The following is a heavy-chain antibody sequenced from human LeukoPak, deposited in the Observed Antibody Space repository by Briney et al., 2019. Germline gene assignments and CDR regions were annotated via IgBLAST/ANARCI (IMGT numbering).Heavy chain of an antibody. D-gene: IGHD1-14*01. Sequence: GGSLRLSCAASGFTFSTYSMNWVRQAPGQGLEWVSSIDSSSTYIYYADSLKGRFTISRDNSKNSLFLQVNSLRAEDTAVYYCARGLQRITDWYFDLWGRGTLVTVSS. J-gene: IGHJ2*01. CDR3: ARGLQRITDWYFDL. V-gene: IGHV3-21*01. CDR1: GFTFSTYS. CDR2: IDSSSTYI.